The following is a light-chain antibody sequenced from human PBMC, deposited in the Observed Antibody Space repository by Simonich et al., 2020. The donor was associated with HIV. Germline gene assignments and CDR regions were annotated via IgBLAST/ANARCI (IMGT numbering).Light chain of an antibody. CDR1: SGHSRYD. V-gene: IGLV4-69*01. CDR3: QTWGAGAGANWV. J-gene: IGLJ3*02. Sequence: QLVLTQSPSASASLGASVRLTCTLSSGHSRYDIAWHQQQPEKGPRDLMKVDRYGSHSKGNGIPDRFSSSSSGAERYLTIASLQSEDEADYYCQTWGAGAGANWVFGGGTKLTVL. CDR2: VDRYGSH.